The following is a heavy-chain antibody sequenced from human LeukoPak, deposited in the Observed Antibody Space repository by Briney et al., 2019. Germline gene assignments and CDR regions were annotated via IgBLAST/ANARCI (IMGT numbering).Heavy chain of an antibody. Sequence: AGGSLRLSCAASGFTFSSYATHWVRQAPGKGLEYVSAISSNGGSTYYANSVKGRFTISRDNSENTLYLQMGSLRAEDMAVYYCARGGPAETWNYHFAYWDQGPLVTVPP. D-gene: IGHD1-7*01. J-gene: IGHJ4*02. CDR3: ARGGPAETWNYHFAY. V-gene: IGHV3-64*01. CDR2: ISSNGGST. CDR1: GFTFSSYA.